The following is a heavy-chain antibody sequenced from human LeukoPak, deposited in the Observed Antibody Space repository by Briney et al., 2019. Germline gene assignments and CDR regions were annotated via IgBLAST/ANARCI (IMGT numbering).Heavy chain of an antibody. CDR1: GGSISSYY. CDR2: IYYSGST. V-gene: IGHV4-59*01. Sequence: SETLSLTCTVSGGSISSYYWSWIRQPPGKGLEWIGYIYYSGSTNYNPSLKSRVTISVDTSKNQFSLKLSSVTAADTAVYYCARVNGARWFDPWGQGTLVTVSS. CDR3: ARVNGARWFDP. J-gene: IGHJ5*02.